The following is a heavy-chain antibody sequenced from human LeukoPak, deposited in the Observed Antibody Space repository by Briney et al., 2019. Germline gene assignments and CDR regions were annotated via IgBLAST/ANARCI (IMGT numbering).Heavy chain of an antibody. CDR2: ISNYHGQP. V-gene: IGHV1-18*01. CDR1: GYTFANDG. Sequence: ATVKVSCKASGYTFANDGFSWVRQAPGQGLEWMGWISNYHGQPEYSQRFQGRVTLTTDASTSTTYMELRSLTSDDTALYYCARDIGISQFDYWGQGTLVTVSS. D-gene: IGHD2-15*01. J-gene: IGHJ4*02. CDR3: ARDIGISQFDY.